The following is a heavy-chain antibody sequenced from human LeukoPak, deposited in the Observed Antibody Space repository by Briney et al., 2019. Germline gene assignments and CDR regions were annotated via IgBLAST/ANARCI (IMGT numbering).Heavy chain of an antibody. J-gene: IGHJ5*02. V-gene: IGHV4-59*08. CDR1: GGSISSYF. CDR2: IYDSGST. D-gene: IGHD2-21*02. CDR3: ASMVTNWFDP. Sequence: SETLSLTCTVSGGSISSYFWSWIRQPPGKGLEWIGYIYDSGSTNYNPSLKSRVTISVDTSKNQFSLKLSSVTAADTAVYYCASMVTNWFDPWGQGTLVTVSS.